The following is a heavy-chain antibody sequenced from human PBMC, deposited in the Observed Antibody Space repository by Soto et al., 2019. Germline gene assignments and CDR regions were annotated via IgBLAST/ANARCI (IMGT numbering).Heavy chain of an antibody. D-gene: IGHD6-13*01. Sequence: GGSLTLSCAASGFTFTSYSMSWVRQAPGKGLEWVSAISGSGGSTYYADSVKGRFTISRDNSKNTLYLQMNSLRAEDTAVYYCAKDRGYSSSPFGMDVWGQGTTVTVSS. V-gene: IGHV3-23*01. CDR2: ISGSGGST. J-gene: IGHJ6*02. CDR1: GFTFTSYS. CDR3: AKDRGYSSSPFGMDV.